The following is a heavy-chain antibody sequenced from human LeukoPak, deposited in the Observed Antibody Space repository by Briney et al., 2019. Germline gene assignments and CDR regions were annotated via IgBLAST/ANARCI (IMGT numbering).Heavy chain of an antibody. Sequence: GESLKISCKGSGYTFTSCWIGWVRQMPGKGLELMAIIYPGDSDTRYSPSFQGQVTISADKSISTAYLQWSSLKASDTAMYYCARHGSSTSWTYMDVWGKGTTVTVSS. CDR2: IYPGDSDT. CDR3: ARHGSSTSWTYMDV. V-gene: IGHV5-51*01. D-gene: IGHD2-2*01. CDR1: GYTFTSCW. J-gene: IGHJ6*03.